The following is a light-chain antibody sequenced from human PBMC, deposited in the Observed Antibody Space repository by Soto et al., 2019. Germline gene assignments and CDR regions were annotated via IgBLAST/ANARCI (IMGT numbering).Light chain of an antibody. CDR2: GAS. V-gene: IGKV3-15*01. Sequence: VLTQSPATLSVSPGERVTLSCRTSQSVGSSLAWYQQVPGQAPRLLIYGASSRETGISDRFSGGGSGTEFVLTISDLQSEDFAVYYCQQYGSSGTFGQGTKVEIK. J-gene: IGKJ1*01. CDR1: QSVGSS. CDR3: QQYGSSGT.